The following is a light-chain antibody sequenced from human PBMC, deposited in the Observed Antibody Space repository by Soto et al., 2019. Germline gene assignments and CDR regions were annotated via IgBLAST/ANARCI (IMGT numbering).Light chain of an antibody. CDR3: QQYGTSPVT. V-gene: IGKV3-20*01. Sequence: EIVLTQSPGTLSLSPGERVTLSCRASQTVSRNSLAWYQQTPGQPPRLLIYGASSRATGIPDRFSGSGSGIDFTLTISRLEPEDSAVYYCQQYGTSPVTFGQGTKLEIK. CDR1: QTVSRNS. J-gene: IGKJ2*01. CDR2: GAS.